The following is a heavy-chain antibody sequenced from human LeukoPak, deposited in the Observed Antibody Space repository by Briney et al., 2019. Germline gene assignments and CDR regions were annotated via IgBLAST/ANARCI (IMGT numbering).Heavy chain of an antibody. CDR1: GFTFSTYG. CDR3: ARDYSSGSDY. J-gene: IGHJ4*02. V-gene: IGHV3-30*03. Sequence: PGGSLRLSCAASGFTFSTYGMHWVRQAPGKGLEWVAVISYDGTDKYYADSVKGRFTISRDNAKNSLYLQMNSLRAEDTAVYYCARDYSSGSDYWGQGTLVTVSS. D-gene: IGHD6-19*01. CDR2: ISYDGTDK.